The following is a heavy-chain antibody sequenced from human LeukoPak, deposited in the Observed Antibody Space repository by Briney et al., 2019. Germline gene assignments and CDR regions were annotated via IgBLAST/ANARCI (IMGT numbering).Heavy chain of an antibody. CDR3: ARDISRTMDV. V-gene: IGHV3-74*01. CDR1: GFTFSSRW. J-gene: IGHJ6*02. D-gene: IGHD2/OR15-2a*01. CDR2: INTDGSTT. Sequence: AGGSLRLSCVASGFTFSSRWMHWVRQAPGKGLVWVSIINTDGSTTRYADSVEGRFTISRDNARNTLYLEMNSLRVEDTAVYFCARDISRTMDVWGQGTTVTV.